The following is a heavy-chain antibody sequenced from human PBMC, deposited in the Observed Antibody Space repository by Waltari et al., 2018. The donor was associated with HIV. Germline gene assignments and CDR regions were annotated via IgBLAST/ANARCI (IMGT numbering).Heavy chain of an antibody. CDR1: GFTFSRYS. CDR3: ASHSNWYFDL. J-gene: IGHJ2*01. V-gene: IGHV3-21*01. D-gene: IGHD2-15*01. CDR2: ISSSSSYI. Sequence: EVQLVESGGGLVKPGGSLRLSCAASGFTFSRYSMNWVRQAPGKELEWVSSISSSSSYIYYADSVKGRFTSSRDNAKNSLYLQMNSLRAEDTAVYYCASHSNWYFDLWGRGTLVTVSS.